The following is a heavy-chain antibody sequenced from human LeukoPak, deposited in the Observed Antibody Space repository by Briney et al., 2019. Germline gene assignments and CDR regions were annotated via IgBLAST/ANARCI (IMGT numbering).Heavy chain of an antibody. CDR2: ISAYNGNT. D-gene: IGHD6-19*01. Sequence: ASVKVSCKASGGTFSSYAISWVRQAPGQGLEWMGWISAYNGNTNYAQKLQGRVTMTTDTSTSTAYMELRSLRSDDTAVYYCARDQGGSGWYPTYLDYWGQGTLVTVSS. V-gene: IGHV1-18*01. J-gene: IGHJ4*02. CDR3: ARDQGGSGWYPTYLDY. CDR1: GGTFSSYA.